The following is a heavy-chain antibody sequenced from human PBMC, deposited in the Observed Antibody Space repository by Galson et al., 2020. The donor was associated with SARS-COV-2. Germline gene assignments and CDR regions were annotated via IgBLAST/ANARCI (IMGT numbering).Heavy chain of an antibody. CDR3: ARNYYDASGVNWFDP. Sequence: ASETLSLTSTVSDASISSGGYLWGWIRQPPGQGLEWIGSFYYSGTTYYNPSLKSRVTISVDTSKNQFSLKLTSVTAADTAVYYCARNYYDASGVNWFDPWGQGTLVTVSS. CDR2: FYYSGTT. J-gene: IGHJ5*02. D-gene: IGHD3-22*01. CDR1: DASISSGGYL. V-gene: IGHV4-39*01.